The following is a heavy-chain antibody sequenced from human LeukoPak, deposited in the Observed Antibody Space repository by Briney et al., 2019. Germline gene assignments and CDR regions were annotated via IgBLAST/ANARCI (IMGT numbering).Heavy chain of an antibody. J-gene: IGHJ4*02. CDR2: IYYSGST. CDR1: GGSFSGYY. D-gene: IGHD6-19*01. V-gene: IGHV4-34*01. Sequence: PSETLSLTCAVYGGSFSGYYWSWIRQPPGKGLEWIGSIYYSGSTYYNPSLKSRVTISVDTSKNQFSLKLSSVTAADTAVYYCARHTIAVAGEFDYWGQGTLVTVSS. CDR3: ARHTIAVAGEFDY.